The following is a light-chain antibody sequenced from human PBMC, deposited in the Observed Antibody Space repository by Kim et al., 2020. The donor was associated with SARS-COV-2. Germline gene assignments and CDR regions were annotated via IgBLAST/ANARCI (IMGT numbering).Light chain of an antibody. CDR2: HNS. CDR1: DMGTKF. J-gene: IGLJ2*01. V-gene: IGLV3-1*01. CDR3: QAWDTNTEV. Sequence: SYELTQPPAVSVSPGQTATITCAGDDMGTKFVWWYQQRPGQAPVQVISHNSKRPSGIPERFSGSNSGNTATLTISGTQPMDEADYYCQAWDTNTEVFGVG.